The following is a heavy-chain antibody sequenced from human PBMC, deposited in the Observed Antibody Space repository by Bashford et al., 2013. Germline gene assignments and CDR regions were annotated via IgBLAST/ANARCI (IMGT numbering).Heavy chain of an antibody. J-gene: IGHJ5*02. CDR2: AYRSGSP. CDR3: ARHRQGQRGRFDP. D-gene: IGHD3-16*01. Sequence: SETLSLTCAVSGVSIGSSDYYWGWIRQSPGKGLEWIGSAYRSGSPYYNPSIRGRVTISVDTSNNQFSLELRSVTAADTAVYYCARHRQGQRGRFDPWGQGTLVTVSS. V-gene: IGHV4-39*01. CDR1: GVSIGSSDYY.